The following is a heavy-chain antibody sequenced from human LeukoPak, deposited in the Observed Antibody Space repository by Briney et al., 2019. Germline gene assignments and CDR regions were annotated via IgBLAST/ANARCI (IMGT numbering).Heavy chain of an antibody. Sequence: ASVKVSCKVSGYTLTELSMHWVRQAPGKGLEWMGGFDPEDGETIYAQKFQGRVTMTEDTSTDTAYMELSSLRSEDTAVYYCATGRGYSYGLLAFDYWGQGTLVTVSS. D-gene: IGHD5-18*01. J-gene: IGHJ4*02. V-gene: IGHV1-24*01. CDR2: FDPEDGET. CDR1: GYTLTELS. CDR3: ATGRGYSYGLLAFDY.